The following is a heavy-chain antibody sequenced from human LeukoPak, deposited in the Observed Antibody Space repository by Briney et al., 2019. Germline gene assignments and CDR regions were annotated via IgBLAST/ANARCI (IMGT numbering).Heavy chain of an antibody. CDR1: GFTFSSYA. D-gene: IGHD1-26*01. Sequence: GGSLRLSCAASGFTFSSYAMRWVRQAPGKGLEWVSAISGSGGSTYYADSVKGRFTISRDNSKNTLYPQMNSLRAEDTAVYYCASYSGGYYGSVWGQGTLVTVSS. J-gene: IGHJ4*02. CDR3: ASYSGGYYGSV. CDR2: ISGSGGST. V-gene: IGHV3-23*01.